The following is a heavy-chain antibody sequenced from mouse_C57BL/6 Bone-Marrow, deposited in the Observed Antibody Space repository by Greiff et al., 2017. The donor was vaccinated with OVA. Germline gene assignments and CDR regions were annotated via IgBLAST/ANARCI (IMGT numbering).Heavy chain of an antibody. CDR1: GYTFTSYW. V-gene: IGHV1-55*01. J-gene: IGHJ4*01. Sequence: QVQLQQPGAELVKPGASVKMSCKASGYTFTSYWITWVKQRPGQGLEWIGDIYPGSGSTNYNEKFKSKATLTVDTSSSTAYMQLSSLTSEDSAVYYCARYGSRKDAMDYWGQGTSVTVSS. CDR2: IYPGSGST. CDR3: ARYGSRKDAMDY. D-gene: IGHD1-1*01.